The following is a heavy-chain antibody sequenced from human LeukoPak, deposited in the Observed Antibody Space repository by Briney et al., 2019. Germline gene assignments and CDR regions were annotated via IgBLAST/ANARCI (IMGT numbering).Heavy chain of an antibody. D-gene: IGHD3-16*02. J-gene: IGHJ4*02. CDR1: GFTFSSYS. Sequence: PGGSLRLSCAASGFTFSSYSMNWVRQTPGKGLEWVSSISSSSSYIYYADSLKGRFTISRDNAKNSLYLQMNSLRAEDTADSLRAEDTAVYYCVRSGGTYRLKNYYFDYWGQGTLVTVSS. V-gene: IGHV3-21*01. CDR3: AEDTAVYYCVRSGGTYRLKNYYFDY. CDR2: ISSSSSYI.